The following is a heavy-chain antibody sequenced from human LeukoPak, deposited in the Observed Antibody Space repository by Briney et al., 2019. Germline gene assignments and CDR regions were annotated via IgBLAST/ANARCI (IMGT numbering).Heavy chain of an antibody. D-gene: IGHD1-1*01. CDR2: ISSSGSTI. CDR3: ARVPRSNWNEY. J-gene: IGHJ4*02. CDR1: GFTFSSYE. V-gene: IGHV3-48*03. Sequence: GGSLRLSCAASGFTFSSYEMNWVRQAPGKGLEWVSYISSSGSTIYYADSVKGRFTISRDNAKNSLYLQMNSLRAEDTAVYYCARVPRSNWNEYWGQGTLVTVSS.